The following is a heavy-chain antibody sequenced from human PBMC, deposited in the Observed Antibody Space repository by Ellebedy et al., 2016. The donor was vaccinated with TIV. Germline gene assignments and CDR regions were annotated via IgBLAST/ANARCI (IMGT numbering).Heavy chain of an antibody. Sequence: SGPTLVKPTQTLTLTCTFSGFSLNTTRMSVSWIRQPPGGALEWLARIDWDDDKYYSTSLRTRLAISKDTSTNQVVLTMANMDPVDTATYYCARTDGSGWAFDYWGQGTLVTVSS. V-gene: IGHV2-70*11. J-gene: IGHJ4*02. CDR2: IDWDDDK. CDR3: ARTDGSGWAFDY. D-gene: IGHD6-19*01. CDR1: GFSLNTTRMS.